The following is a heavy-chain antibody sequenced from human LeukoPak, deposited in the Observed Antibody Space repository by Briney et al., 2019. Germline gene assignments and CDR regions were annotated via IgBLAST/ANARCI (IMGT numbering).Heavy chain of an antibody. V-gene: IGHV3-30-3*01. D-gene: IGHD2-2*01. J-gene: IGHJ4*02. CDR2: IPDDGNNK. CDR3: ARGEYQLLRYFDY. Sequence: PGWSLRLSCAASGFTFSTYAMHWVRQAPGKGLEWVAVIPDDGNNKYYADSVKGRFTISRDNSKNTLYLQMNSLRAEDTAVYYCARGEYQLLRYFDYWGQGTLVTVSS. CDR1: GFTFSTYA.